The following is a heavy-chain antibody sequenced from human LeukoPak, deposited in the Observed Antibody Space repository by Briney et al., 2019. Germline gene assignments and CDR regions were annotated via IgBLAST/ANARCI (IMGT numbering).Heavy chain of an antibody. Sequence: GRSVLLPCAASGFTFRSYLMHWVRQAPGKGLVWVSHINSDGSNTDYADSVKGRFTISRDNAKNTLYLQMNSLRAEDTAVYYCASFSGLIPSWGEGTLVTVSS. J-gene: IGHJ5*02. V-gene: IGHV3-74*01. CDR3: ASFSGLIPS. CDR2: INSDGSNT. D-gene: IGHD2-2*02. CDR1: GFTFRSYL.